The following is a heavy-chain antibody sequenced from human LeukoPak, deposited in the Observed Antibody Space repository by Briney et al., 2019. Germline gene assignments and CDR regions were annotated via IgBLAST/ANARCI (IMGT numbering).Heavy chain of an antibody. Sequence: GGSLRLSCAASAFSFSNYNMNWVRQAPGKGLEWVSSITSSGSYIYYAYSVKGRFTISRDNAKNSLYLQMNSLRAEDTAVYYCARDYTRTTGWFDPWGQGTLVTVSS. D-gene: IGHD1-1*01. CDR1: AFSFSNYN. J-gene: IGHJ5*02. V-gene: IGHV3-21*01. CDR3: ARDYTRTTGWFDP. CDR2: ITSSGSYI.